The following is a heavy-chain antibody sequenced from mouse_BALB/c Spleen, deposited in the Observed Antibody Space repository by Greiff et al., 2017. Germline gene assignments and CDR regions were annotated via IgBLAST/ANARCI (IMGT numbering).Heavy chain of an antibody. V-gene: IGHV5-12-2*01. Sequence: EVMLVESGGGLVQPGGSLKLSCAASGFTFSSYTMSWVRQTPEKRLEWVAYISNGGGSTYYPDTVKGRFTISRDNAKNTLYLQMSSLKSEDTAMYYCARQTYGRGAMDYWGQGTSVTVSS. CDR3: ARQTYGRGAMDY. D-gene: IGHD1-1*01. CDR1: GFTFSSYT. CDR2: ISNGGGST. J-gene: IGHJ4*01.